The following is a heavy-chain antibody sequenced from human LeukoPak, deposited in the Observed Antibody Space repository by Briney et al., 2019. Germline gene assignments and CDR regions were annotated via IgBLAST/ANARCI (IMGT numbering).Heavy chain of an antibody. D-gene: IGHD2-2*02. J-gene: IGHJ4*02. Sequence: PSETLSLTCTVSGGSISSGDYYWSWIRQPPGKGLEWIGYIHHTGSTYYNPSLRSRVTISVDRSKNQFSLNLSSVTAADTAVYYCARPPDQYCSSSSCYNDWGQGTLVTVSS. CDR1: GGSISSGDYY. CDR3: ARPPDQYCSSSSCYND. CDR2: IHHTGST. V-gene: IGHV4-30-4*08.